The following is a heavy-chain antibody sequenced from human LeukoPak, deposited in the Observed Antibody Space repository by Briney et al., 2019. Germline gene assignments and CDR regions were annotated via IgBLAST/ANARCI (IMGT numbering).Heavy chain of an antibody. J-gene: IGHJ5*02. V-gene: IGHV3-64*01. CDR1: EFTFSLYA. Sequence: GGSLRLSCAASEFTFSLYAMHWVRQAPGKGLEYVSAISSDGGSTYYENSVKGRFTISRDNSKNTLYPQMGSLRTEDTAVYYCARSSRSSGANWFDPWGQGTLVTVSS. D-gene: IGHD6-6*01. CDR2: ISSDGGST. CDR3: ARSSRSSGANWFDP.